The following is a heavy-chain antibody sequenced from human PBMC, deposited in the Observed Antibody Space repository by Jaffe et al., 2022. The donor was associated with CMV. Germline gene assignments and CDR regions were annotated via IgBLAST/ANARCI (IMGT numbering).Heavy chain of an antibody. D-gene: IGHD6-19*01. CDR2: VNAGSGNT. V-gene: IGHV1-3*01. Sequence: QVQLVQSGAEVKKPGASVKVSCKASGYSFTTLAIHWVRQAPGQRLEWMGWVNAGSGNTESSQKFQGRVTISRDTSASTAYMELSSLTSEDTAVYYCARGSTLATWLPAYWGQGTLVTVSS. J-gene: IGHJ4*02. CDR3: ARGSTLATWLPAY. CDR1: GYSFTTLA.